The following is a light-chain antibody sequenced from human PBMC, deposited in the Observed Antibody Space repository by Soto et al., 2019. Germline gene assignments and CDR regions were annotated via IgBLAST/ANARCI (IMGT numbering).Light chain of an antibody. Sequence: EIVLTQSPGTLPLSKGERATHSCRASQSVSSSYLAWYQQKPGQAPRLLIYGASARATGIPDRFSGSGSGTDFTLTITRLEPEDFAIYYCQQRSNWPPITFGQGTRLEIK. CDR3: QQRSNWPPIT. V-gene: IGKV3D-20*02. J-gene: IGKJ5*01. CDR1: QSVSSSY. CDR2: GAS.